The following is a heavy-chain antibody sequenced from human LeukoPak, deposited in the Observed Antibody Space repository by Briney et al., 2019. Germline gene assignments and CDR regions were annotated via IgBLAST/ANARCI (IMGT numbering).Heavy chain of an antibody. CDR3: ARDDCTSASCYLAY. Sequence: ASVKVSCKASGYTFTTYGISWVRQAPGQRLEWMGWINTYNGNTQYAQKYQGRVIMTTETSTSTVYMDLGSLGSDDTAIYYCARDDCTSASCYLAYWGQGTLVFVSS. J-gene: IGHJ4*02. CDR1: GYTFTTYG. CDR2: INTYNGNT. V-gene: IGHV1-18*01. D-gene: IGHD2-2*01.